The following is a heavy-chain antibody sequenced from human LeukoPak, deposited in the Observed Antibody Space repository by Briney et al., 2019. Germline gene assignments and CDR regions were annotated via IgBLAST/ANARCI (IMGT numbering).Heavy chain of an antibody. J-gene: IGHJ5*02. CDR1: GGSTSSSSYC. Sequence: PSESPSLTCTVSGGSTSSSSYCWGWIRQPAGKGLEWIGSISYSASTYYNPSLKSRVTIAVDTSKNQFSLKLSSVTAADTAVYYCVRHNGWYSLFDPWGQGTLVTVSS. CDR3: VRHNGWYSLFDP. CDR2: ISYSAST. D-gene: IGHD6-19*01. V-gene: IGHV4-39*01.